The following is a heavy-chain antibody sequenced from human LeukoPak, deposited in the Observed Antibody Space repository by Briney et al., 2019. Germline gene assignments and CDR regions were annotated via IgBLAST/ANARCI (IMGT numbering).Heavy chain of an antibody. Sequence: PGGSLRPSCAASGFTFSSYGMPWVRQAPGKGLEWVAFIRYDGSNKYYADSGKGRFTISRDNSKNPLYLQMNSLTAKDTAVNYCPSISGDIVVVPAAIDYWGEGPLVTVSS. D-gene: IGHD2-2*01. CDR1: GFTFSSYG. CDR2: IRYDGSNK. CDR3: PSISGDIVVVPAAIDY. J-gene: IGHJ4*02. V-gene: IGHV3-30*02.